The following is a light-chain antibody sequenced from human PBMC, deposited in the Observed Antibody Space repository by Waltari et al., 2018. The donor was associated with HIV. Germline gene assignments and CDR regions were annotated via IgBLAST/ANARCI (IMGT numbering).Light chain of an antibody. Sequence: QSVLTQPPSASGTPGQRVTISCSGSSSNIGSNTVSWYRQLPGTAPKLLMYNNNQRPSGAPARFSGSKSGTSASLAISGLQSEDEANYYCAAWDDSLNGVVFGGGTKLTVL. CDR2: NNN. V-gene: IGLV1-44*01. J-gene: IGLJ2*01. CDR1: SSNIGSNT. CDR3: AAWDDSLNGVV.